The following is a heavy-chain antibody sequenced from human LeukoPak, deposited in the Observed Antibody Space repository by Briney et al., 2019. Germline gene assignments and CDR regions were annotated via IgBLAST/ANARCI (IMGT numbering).Heavy chain of an antibody. CDR2: ISPSGSTI. Sequence: PGGSLRLSCAASGFTFSSYEMSWVRQAPGKGLEWVSYISPSGSTIYYADSVKGRFTISRDNAKNSLYLQMNNLRAEDTAVYYCARPSGTALVISPLDYWGQGTLVTVSS. V-gene: IGHV3-48*03. CDR1: GFTFSSYE. J-gene: IGHJ4*02. CDR3: ARPSGTALVISPLDY. D-gene: IGHD5-18*01.